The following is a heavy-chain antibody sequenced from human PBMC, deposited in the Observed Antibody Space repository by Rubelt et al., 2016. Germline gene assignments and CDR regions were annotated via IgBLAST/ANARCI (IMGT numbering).Heavy chain of an antibody. D-gene: IGHD6-13*01. J-gene: IGHJ4*02. Sequence: QVQLQQWGAGLLKPSETLSLTCAVYGGSFSGYYWSWIRQPPGKGLEWIGEINHSGSNNYHPSLKSRVTISVATSKYQFSLQLNSVTAADTAVYFCARGWGSRWYYFDYWGQGILVTVSS. CDR1: GGSFSGYY. V-gene: IGHV4-34*01. CDR2: INHSGSN. CDR3: ARGWGSRWYYFDY.